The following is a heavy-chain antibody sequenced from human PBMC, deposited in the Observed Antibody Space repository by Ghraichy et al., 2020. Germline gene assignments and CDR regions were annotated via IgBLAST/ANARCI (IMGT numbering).Heavy chain of an antibody. CDR1: GFTFDDYA. V-gene: IGHV3-9*01. D-gene: IGHD3-16*02. J-gene: IGHJ4*02. CDR3: AKDGELLGELSSYYFDY. Sequence: GGSLRLSCAASGFTFDDYAMHWVRQAPGKGLEWVSGISWNSGSIGYADSVKGRFTISRDNAKNSLYLQMNSLRAEDTALYYCAKDGELLGELSSYYFDYWGQGTLVTVSS. CDR2: ISWNSGSI.